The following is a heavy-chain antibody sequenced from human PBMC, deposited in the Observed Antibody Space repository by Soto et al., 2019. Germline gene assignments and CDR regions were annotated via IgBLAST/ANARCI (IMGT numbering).Heavy chain of an antibody. CDR1: GGSISSSSYY. CDR3: ARLLWFGELANNWFDP. CDR2: IYYSGST. J-gene: IGHJ5*02. Sequence: SETLSLTCTVSGGSISSSSYYWGWIRQPPGKGLEWIGSIYYSGSTYYNPSLKSRVTISVDTSKNQFSLKLSSVTAADTAVYYCARLLWFGELANNWFDPWGQGTLVTVSS. D-gene: IGHD3-10*01. V-gene: IGHV4-39*01.